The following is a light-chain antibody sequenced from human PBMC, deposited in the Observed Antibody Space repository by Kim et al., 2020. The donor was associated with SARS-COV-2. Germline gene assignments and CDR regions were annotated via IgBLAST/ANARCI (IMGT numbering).Light chain of an antibody. CDR3: QQRNNWPPAVT. J-gene: IGKJ4*01. Sequence: PGEGAILSGRASQSIGISLGWYQHKLGQAPRLLIYDAAIRAAGIPDRFSGVGAGTDFTLTISSLEPEDFAVYYCQQRNNWPPAVTFGGGTKVDIK. CDR1: QSIGIS. V-gene: IGKV3-11*01. CDR2: DAA.